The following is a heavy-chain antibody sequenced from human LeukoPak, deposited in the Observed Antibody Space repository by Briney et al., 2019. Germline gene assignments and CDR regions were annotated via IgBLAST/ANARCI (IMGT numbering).Heavy chain of an antibody. D-gene: IGHD3-10*01. J-gene: IGHJ3*02. CDR1: GFTFSSYG. CDR3: ARLFGSGTYPLDALDI. Sequence: GGSLRLSCAASGFTFSSYGMHWVRQAPGKGLEWVAVIWYDGSNKYYADSVKGRFTISRDNSKNTLYLQMNSLRAEDTAVYYCARLFGSGTYPLDALDIWGQGTAVTVSS. CDR2: IWYDGSNK. V-gene: IGHV3-33*01.